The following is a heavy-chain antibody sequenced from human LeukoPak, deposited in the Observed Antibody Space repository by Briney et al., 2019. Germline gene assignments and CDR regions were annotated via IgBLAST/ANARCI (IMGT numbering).Heavy chain of an antibody. CDR2: INPNSGGT. J-gene: IGHJ4*02. D-gene: IGHD6-19*01. V-gene: IGHV1-2*02. CDR1: GYTFTGSY. CDR3: AREGQWLAYFDY. Sequence: ASLKVSCTASGYTFTGSYIHWVRHAPGQGIEWMGWINPNSGGTNYAEKFQGRVTMTRDTSISTAYMELSRLRSDDTAVYYGAREGQWLAYFDYWGQGTLVTVSS.